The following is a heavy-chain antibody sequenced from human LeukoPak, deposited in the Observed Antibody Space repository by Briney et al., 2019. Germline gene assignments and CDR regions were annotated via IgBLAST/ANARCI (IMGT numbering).Heavy chain of an antibody. CDR3: ARREVAATLGD. Sequence: GGSLRLSCAASGFTFSSYAMNWVRQAPGKGLEWVSSISSGSSYIYYADSVKGRFTISRDNAKNSLYLQMNSLRAEDTAVYYCARREVAATLGDWGQGTLVTVSS. J-gene: IGHJ4*02. V-gene: IGHV3-21*01. D-gene: IGHD1-26*01. CDR1: GFTFSSYA. CDR2: ISSGSSYI.